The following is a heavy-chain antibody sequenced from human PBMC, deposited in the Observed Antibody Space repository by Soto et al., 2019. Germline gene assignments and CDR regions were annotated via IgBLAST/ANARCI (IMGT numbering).Heavy chain of an antibody. V-gene: IGHV3-48*02. J-gene: IGHJ3*02. D-gene: IGHD3-9*01. CDR1: GFTFSSYS. CDR3: ARERKRYFDWLVYDAFDI. Sequence: GWSLRLSCAASGFTFSSYSMNWVRQAPGKGLEWVSYISSSSSTIYYADSVKGRFTISRDNAKNSLYLQMNSLRDEDTAVYYCARERKRYFDWLVYDAFDIWGQGTMVTVSS. CDR2: ISSSSSTI.